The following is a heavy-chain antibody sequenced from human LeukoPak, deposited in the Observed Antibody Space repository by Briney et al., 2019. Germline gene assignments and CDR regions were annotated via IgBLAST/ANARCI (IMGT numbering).Heavy chain of an antibody. CDR3: ARNGRVPAAMSFSYFYYMDV. CDR2: IYSGGST. V-gene: IGHV3-53*01. Sequence: GGTLRLSCAASGSTVSSHYMSWVRQAPEKGLEWVSLIYSGGSTYYADSVKGRFTISRDNSKNTLYLQMNSLRAEDTAVYYCARNGRVPAAMSFSYFYYMDVWGKGTTVTVSS. CDR1: GSTVSSHY. J-gene: IGHJ6*03. D-gene: IGHD2-2*01.